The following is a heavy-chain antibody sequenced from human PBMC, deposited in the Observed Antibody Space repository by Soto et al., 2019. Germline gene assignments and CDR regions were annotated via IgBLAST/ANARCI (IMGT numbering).Heavy chain of an antibody. CDR1: GFTFSSYG. CDR2: ISNDGRNK. D-gene: IGHD2-21*02. V-gene: IGHV3-30*18. Sequence: GGSLRLSCAASGFTFSSYGMHWVRQAPGKGLEWVAVISNDGRNKNYADSVKGRLTISRDNSKNTLYLQMNSLRAEDTAVYYCAKDVCGGDASCYWGQGTLVTVSS. J-gene: IGHJ4*02. CDR3: AKDVCGGDASCY.